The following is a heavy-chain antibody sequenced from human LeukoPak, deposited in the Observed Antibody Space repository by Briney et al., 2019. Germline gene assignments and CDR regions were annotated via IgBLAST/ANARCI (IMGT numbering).Heavy chain of an antibody. CDR1: GYTFTSYA. J-gene: IGHJ4*02. CDR2: INAGNGNT. V-gene: IGHV1-3*01. CDR3: ARDQGSSWPDY. D-gene: IGHD6-13*01. Sequence: WASVTVSCKASGYTFTSYAMHWVRQAPGQRLEWMGWINAGNGNTKYSQKFQGRVTITRDTSASTAYMELSSLRSEDTAAYYCARDQGSSWPDYWGQGTLVTVSS.